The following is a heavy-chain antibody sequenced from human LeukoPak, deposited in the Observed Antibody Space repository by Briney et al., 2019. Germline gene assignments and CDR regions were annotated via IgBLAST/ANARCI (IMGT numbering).Heavy chain of an antibody. Sequence: PGGSLRLSCAASGFTFSSYGMHWVRQAPGKGVEWVAVIWYDGSNKYYADSVKGGFTISRENTKNTLYLQMNSLRADDTAVYYCARQESLRFLEWLPHYYYYYGMDVWGQGTTVTVSS. V-gene: IGHV3-33*01. D-gene: IGHD3-3*01. CDR3: ARQESLRFLEWLPHYYYYYGMDV. J-gene: IGHJ6*02. CDR1: GFTFSSYG. CDR2: IWYDGSNK.